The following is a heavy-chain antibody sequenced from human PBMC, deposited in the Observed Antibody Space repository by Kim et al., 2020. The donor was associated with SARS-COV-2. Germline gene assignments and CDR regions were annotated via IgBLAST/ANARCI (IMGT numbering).Heavy chain of an antibody. D-gene: IGHD3-22*01. V-gene: IGHV1-69*04. Sequence: SVKVSCKASGGTFSSYAISWVRQAPGQGLEWMGRIIPILGIANYAQKFQGRVTITADKSTSTAYMELSSLRSEDTAVYYCARSIGTYYFDYWGQGTLVTVSS. CDR2: IIPILGIA. J-gene: IGHJ4*02. CDR3: ARSIGTYYFDY. CDR1: GGTFSSYA.